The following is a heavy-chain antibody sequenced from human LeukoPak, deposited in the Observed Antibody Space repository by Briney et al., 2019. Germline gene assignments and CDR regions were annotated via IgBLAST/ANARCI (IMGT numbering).Heavy chain of an antibody. D-gene: IGHD6-6*01. CDR3: ARGEYSSAPFYYYMDV. CDR1: GGPISSYY. Sequence: SSETLSLTCTVSGGPISSYYWSWIRQPPEKGLDWIGYIVNSGSTSYNPSLKSRVTISVDTSKNQFSLKLSSVTAADTAVYYCARGEYSSAPFYYYMDVWGKGTTVTVSS. CDR2: IVNSGST. J-gene: IGHJ6*03. V-gene: IGHV4-59*01.